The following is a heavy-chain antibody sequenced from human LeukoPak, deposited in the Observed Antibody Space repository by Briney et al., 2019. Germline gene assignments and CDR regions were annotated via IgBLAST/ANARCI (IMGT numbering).Heavy chain of an antibody. D-gene: IGHD4-17*01. CDR1: GFTFSSYS. CDR3: ARVLAATRGYGDYPPAGWFDP. Sequence: GGSLRLSCAASGFTFSSYSMNWVRQAPGKGLEWVSSISSSSSYIYYADSVKGRFTISRDNAKNSLYLQMNSLRAEDTAVYYCARVLAATRGYGDYPPAGWFDPWGQGTLVTVSS. J-gene: IGHJ5*02. V-gene: IGHV3-21*01. CDR2: ISSSSSYI.